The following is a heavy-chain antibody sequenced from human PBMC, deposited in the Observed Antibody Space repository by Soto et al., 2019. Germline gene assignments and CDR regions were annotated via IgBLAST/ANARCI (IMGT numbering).Heavy chain of an antibody. CDR2: INHSGST. Sequence: SETLSLTCAVYCGSFSGYYWSWIRQPPGKGLEWIGEINHSGSTNYNPSLKSRVTISVDTSKNQFSLKLSSVTAADTAVYYCARKRYYYGSGRAGYYYYYGMDVWGQGTTVTVSS. CDR1: CGSFSGYY. V-gene: IGHV4-34*01. CDR3: ARKRYYYGSGRAGYYYYYGMDV. D-gene: IGHD3-10*01. J-gene: IGHJ6*02.